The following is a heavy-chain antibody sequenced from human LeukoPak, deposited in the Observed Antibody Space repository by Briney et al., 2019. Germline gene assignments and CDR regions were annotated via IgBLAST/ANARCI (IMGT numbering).Heavy chain of an antibody. J-gene: IGHJ5*02. V-gene: IGHV1-24*01. D-gene: IGHD3-10*01. CDR3: ATGRYYYGSGSYPRFDP. Sequence: ASVKVSCKVPGYTLTELSMHWVRQAPGKGLEWMGGFDPEDGETIYAQKFQGRVTMTEDTSTDTAYMELSSLRSEDTAVYYCATGRYYYGSGSYPRFDPWGQGTLVTVSS. CDR1: GYTLTELS. CDR2: FDPEDGET.